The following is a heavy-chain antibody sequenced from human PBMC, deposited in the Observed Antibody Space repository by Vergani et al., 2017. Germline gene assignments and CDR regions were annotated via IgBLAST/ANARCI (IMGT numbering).Heavy chain of an antibody. Sequence: EVQLVQSGAEVKKPGESLKISCQISGYSFTNYWIGWVRQMPGKGLEWMGIIHPADSDTRYSPSFQGQFTISVDKSISPAYLQRSSLRASDSAMYYCARLYGRDSSGGKYFDYWGQGTLVTVSS. D-gene: IGHD3-22*01. CDR3: ARLYGRDSSGGKYFDY. J-gene: IGHJ4*02. V-gene: IGHV5-51*01. CDR2: IHPADSDT. CDR1: GYSFTNYW.